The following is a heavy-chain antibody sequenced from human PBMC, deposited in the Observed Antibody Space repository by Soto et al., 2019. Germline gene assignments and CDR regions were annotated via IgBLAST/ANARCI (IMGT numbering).Heavy chain of an antibody. CDR1: GGSISSGGYY. CDR2: IYYSGST. J-gene: IGHJ5*02. CDR3: ARAEAAAGADNWFDP. D-gene: IGHD6-13*01. V-gene: IGHV4-31*03. Sequence: SETQSLTCTVSGGSISSGGYYWSWIRQHPGKGLEWIGYIYYSGSTYYNPSLKSRVTISVDTSKNQFSLKLSSVTAADTAVYYCARAEAAAGADNWFDPWGQGTLVTVSS.